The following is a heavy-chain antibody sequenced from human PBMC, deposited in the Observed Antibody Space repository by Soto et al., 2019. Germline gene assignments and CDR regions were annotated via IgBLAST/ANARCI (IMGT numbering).Heavy chain of an antibody. CDR1: GGTFSNHI. D-gene: IGHD5-12*01. CDR3: VRDYPIASVFSGHDDIDS. Sequence: QVQLVQSGAEVKKPGSSVKVSCKASGGTFSNHIITWVRQAPGQGPEWMGRIIPMLDITKYAQKFQGRVTITADKSTTTAYMEVSSLRPEDTVMYYCVRDYPIASVFSGHDDIDSWGQGTLVTVSS. J-gene: IGHJ4*02. CDR2: IIPMLDIT. V-gene: IGHV1-69*08.